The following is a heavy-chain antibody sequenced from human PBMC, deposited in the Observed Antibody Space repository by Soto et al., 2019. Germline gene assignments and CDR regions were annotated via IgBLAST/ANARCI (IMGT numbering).Heavy chain of an antibody. CDR3: AKDPPGDFWSGSLGRDDY. CDR2: ISGSGGST. V-gene: IGHV3-23*01. Sequence: PGGSLRLSCAASGFTFSSYAMSWVRQAPWKGLEWVSAISGSGGSTYYADSVKGRFTISRDNSKNTLYLQMNSLRAEDTAVYYCAKDPPGDFWSGSLGRDDYWGQGTLVTVSS. J-gene: IGHJ4*02. CDR1: GFTFSSYA. D-gene: IGHD3-3*01.